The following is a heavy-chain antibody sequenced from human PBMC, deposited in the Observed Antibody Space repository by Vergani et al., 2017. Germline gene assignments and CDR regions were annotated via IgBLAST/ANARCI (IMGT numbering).Heavy chain of an antibody. CDR1: GITFKNAW. V-gene: IGHV3-15*01. J-gene: IGHJ4*02. D-gene: IGHD2-2*02. Sequence: EVQVVESGGGLIKPGGSLRLSCVVSGITFKNAWINWVRQAPGKGLEWIGRIRSKNDGGTADYAAPLKGRFTISRDDSKDSAFLLVNNLKTEDTAVYFCYTDYHDYWGQGTLATVSS. CDR3: YTDYHDY. CDR2: IRSKNDGGTA.